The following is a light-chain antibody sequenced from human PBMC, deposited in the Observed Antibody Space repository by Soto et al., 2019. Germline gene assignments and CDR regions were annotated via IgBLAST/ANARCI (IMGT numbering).Light chain of an antibody. CDR3: QQSGGSPRT. CDR2: GAS. Sequence: EIVLTQSPGTLSLSPGERATLSCRASQSFSSSYLAWYQQKPGQAPRLLIYGASNRATGIPDRFSGSGSGTYFTVTICRMEPEDFAVYYCQQSGGSPRTFGQGTKVEIK. V-gene: IGKV3-20*01. J-gene: IGKJ1*01. CDR1: QSFSSSY.